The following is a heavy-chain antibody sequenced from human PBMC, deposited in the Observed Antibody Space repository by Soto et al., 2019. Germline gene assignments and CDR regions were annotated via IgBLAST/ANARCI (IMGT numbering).Heavy chain of an antibody. Sequence: GGSLRLSCAASGFTFSSYGMHWVRQAPGKGLEWVAVISYDGSNKYYADSVKGRFTISRDNSKNTLYLQMNSLRAEDTAVYYCAKDRGPRDYYGMDVWGQGTTVTVSS. J-gene: IGHJ6*02. V-gene: IGHV3-30*18. CDR3: AKDRGPRDYYGMDV. CDR1: GFTFSSYG. CDR2: ISYDGSNK.